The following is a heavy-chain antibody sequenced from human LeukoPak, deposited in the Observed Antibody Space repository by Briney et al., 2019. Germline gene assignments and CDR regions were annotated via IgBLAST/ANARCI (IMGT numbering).Heavy chain of an antibody. CDR2: IRYDGSNK. D-gene: IGHD1-26*01. CDR1: GFTFSSYG. J-gene: IGHJ4*02. Sequence: GGSLRLSCAASGFTFSSYGMHWVRQAPGKGLEWVAFIRYDGSNKYYADSVKGRFTISRDNSKNTLYLQMNSLRAEDTAVYYCAKGSGWEPTTIPDYWGQGTLVTVSS. V-gene: IGHV3-30*02. CDR3: AKGSGWEPTTIPDY.